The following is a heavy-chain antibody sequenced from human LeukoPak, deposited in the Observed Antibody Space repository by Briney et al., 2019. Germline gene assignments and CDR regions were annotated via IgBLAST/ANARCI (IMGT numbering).Heavy chain of an antibody. D-gene: IGHD6-6*01. CDR1: GFTFSSYV. V-gene: IGHV3-23*01. J-gene: IGHJ4*02. CDR2: ITGSSDST. CDR3: VKGSAAARPYYFDY. Sequence: GGSLRLSCAASGFTFSSYVMSWVRQAPGKGLEWVSAITGSSDSTYYADSAKGRFTISRDNSKNTLYLQMNSLRAEDTAVYYCVKGSAAARPYYFDYWGQGTLVTVSS.